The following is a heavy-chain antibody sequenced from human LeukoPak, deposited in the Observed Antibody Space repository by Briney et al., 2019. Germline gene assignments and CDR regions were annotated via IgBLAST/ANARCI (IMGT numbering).Heavy chain of an antibody. D-gene: IGHD2-2*01. CDR3: AKDHCSSTSCYHY. CDR1: GFTFSSYA. CDR2: ISGSGGST. J-gene: IGHJ4*02. V-gene: IGHV3-23*01. Sequence: HPGGSLRLSCAASGFTFSSYAMSWVRQAPGKGLEWVSAISGSGGSTYYADSVKGRFTISRDNSKNTLYLQMNSLRAEDTAVYYCAKDHCSSTSCYHYWGQGTLVTVSS.